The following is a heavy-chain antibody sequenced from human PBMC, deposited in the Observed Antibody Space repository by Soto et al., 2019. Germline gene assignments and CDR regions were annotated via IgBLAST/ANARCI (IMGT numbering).Heavy chain of an antibody. CDR3: ARDRSLISDY. Sequence: GGSLRLSCAASGFTFSSYAMHWVRQAPGKGLEWVAVISYDGSNKYYADSVKGRFTISRDNSKNTLYLQMNSLRAEHAAVYYCARDRSLISDYWGQGTLVTVSS. CDR1: GFTFSSYA. V-gene: IGHV3-30-3*01. D-gene: IGHD3-3*02. J-gene: IGHJ4*02. CDR2: ISYDGSNK.